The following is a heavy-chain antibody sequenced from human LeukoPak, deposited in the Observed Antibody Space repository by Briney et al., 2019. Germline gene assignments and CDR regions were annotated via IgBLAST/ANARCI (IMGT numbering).Heavy chain of an antibody. Sequence: SETLSLTCTVSGGSISRYYWSWIRQPPGKGLEWFGYVYDSGTTNYNPSLKSRVTISVDTSKNQFSLKLSSVTAADTAVYYCATSWILMVTGAIDIWGQGTMVTVSS. CDR1: GGSISRYY. D-gene: IGHD5-18*01. J-gene: IGHJ3*02. CDR3: ATSWILMVTGAIDI. CDR2: VYDSGTT. V-gene: IGHV4-59*01.